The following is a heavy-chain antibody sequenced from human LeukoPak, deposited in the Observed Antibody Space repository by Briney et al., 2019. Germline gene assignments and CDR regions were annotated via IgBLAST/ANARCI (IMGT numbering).Heavy chain of an antibody. V-gene: IGHV4-39*07. CDR1: GGSISSSDYY. CDR3: AREAHSSGWPPSFFDY. J-gene: IGHJ4*02. CDR2: IYYSGRT. Sequence: SETLSLTCSVSGGSISSSDYYWGWIRQPPGKGLEWIASIYYSGRTYYNPSLKSRVTISVDTSKNQFSLKLSSVTAADTALYFCAREAHSSGWPPSFFDYWGQGTLVTVSS. D-gene: IGHD6-19*01.